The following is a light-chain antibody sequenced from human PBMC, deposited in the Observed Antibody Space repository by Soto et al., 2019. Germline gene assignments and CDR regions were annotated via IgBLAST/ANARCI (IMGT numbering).Light chain of an antibody. J-gene: IGKJ5*01. V-gene: IGKV1-5*01. CDR2: KAS. CDR3: QQYNNWPYS. CDR1: QSISRW. Sequence: DIDIIKTASAPTASVGAGVTITYRASQSISRWLAWYQQKPGKAPKLLIYKASSMASGVPSRFSGSGSGTDFTLTISGLQSEDSAIYFCQQYNNWPYSFGQGTRLEIK.